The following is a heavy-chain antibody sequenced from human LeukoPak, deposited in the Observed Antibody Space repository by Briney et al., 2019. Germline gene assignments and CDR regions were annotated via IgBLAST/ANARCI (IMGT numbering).Heavy chain of an antibody. CDR3: ARVIYSSGWSQTGGFDY. J-gene: IGHJ4*02. CDR2: ISAYNGNT. Sequence: ASVKVSGTASGYTFTSYGISWVRQAPGQGLEWMGWISAYNGNTNYAQKLQGRVTMTTDTSTSTAYVELRSLRSDDTAVYYCARVIYSSGWSQTGGFDYWGQGTLVTVSS. V-gene: IGHV1-18*01. D-gene: IGHD6-19*01. CDR1: GYTFTSYG.